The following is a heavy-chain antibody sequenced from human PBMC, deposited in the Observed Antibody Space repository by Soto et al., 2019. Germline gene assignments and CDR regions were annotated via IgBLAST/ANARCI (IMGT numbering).Heavy chain of an antibody. J-gene: IGHJ6*02. CDR3: ARGGYYDSSGSRNYHYYGMDV. CDR2: ISPYDDDT. CDR1: GYTFSSYD. V-gene: IGHV1-18*01. Sequence: QAQLVQSGPEVKKPGASVKVSCKASGYTFSSYDISWVRQAPGQGLEWLGWISPYDDDTKYAQNLQGRVRMTTDTSTRTVYMDLRSLRSDDTAIYYCARGGYYDSSGSRNYHYYGMDVWGQGTTVTVSS. D-gene: IGHD3-22*01.